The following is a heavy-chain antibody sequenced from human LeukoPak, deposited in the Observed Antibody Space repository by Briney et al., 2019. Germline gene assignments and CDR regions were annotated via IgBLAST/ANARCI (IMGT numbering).Heavy chain of an antibody. CDR2: IKQDGSEK. D-gene: IGHD1-14*01. Sequence: PGGSLRLSCAASGFTFSSYGMHWVRQAPGKGLEWVANIKQDGSEKYYVDSVKGRFTISRDNAKTSLYLQMNSLRAEDTAVYYCARDVLAAGATGTFDIWGQGTMVTVSS. CDR1: GFTFSSYG. J-gene: IGHJ3*02. V-gene: IGHV3-7*03. CDR3: ARDVLAAGATGTFDI.